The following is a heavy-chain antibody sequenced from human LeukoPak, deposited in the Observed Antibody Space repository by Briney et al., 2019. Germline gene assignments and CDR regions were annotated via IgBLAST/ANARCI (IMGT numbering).Heavy chain of an antibody. D-gene: IGHD6-19*01. CDR1: GFIFSNYA. CDR3: ARDRVRIAVAAYYFDY. Sequence: PGRSLRLSCAASGFIFSNYAMHWVRQAPGKGLEWVAVISYDGSNKYYADSVKGRFTISRDNAKNTLYLQMNSLRAEDTAVYYCARDRVRIAVAAYYFDYWGQGTLVTVSS. CDR2: ISYDGSNK. V-gene: IGHV3-30*04. J-gene: IGHJ4*02.